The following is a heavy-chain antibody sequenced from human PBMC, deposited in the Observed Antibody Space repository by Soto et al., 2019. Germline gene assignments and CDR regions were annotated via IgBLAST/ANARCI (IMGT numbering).Heavy chain of an antibody. CDR1: GYSISSGYY. V-gene: IGHV4-38-2*02. CDR3: ARDTTTDWYFDL. Sequence: SETLSLTCTVSGYSISSGYYWGWIRQPPGKGLEWIGSIYHSGSTYYNPSLKSRVTISVDTSKNQFSLKLSSVTAADTAVYYCARDTTTDWYFDLWGRGTLVTVSS. J-gene: IGHJ2*01. D-gene: IGHD1-1*01. CDR2: IYHSGST.